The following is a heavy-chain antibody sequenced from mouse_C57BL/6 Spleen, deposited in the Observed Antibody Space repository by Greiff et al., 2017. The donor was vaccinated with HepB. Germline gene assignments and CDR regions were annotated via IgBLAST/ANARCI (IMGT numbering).Heavy chain of an antibody. V-gene: IGHV5-4*03. CDR2: ISDGGSYT. CDR1: GFTFSSYA. Sequence: DVMLVESGGGLVKPGGSLKLSCAASGFTFSSYAMSWVRQTPEKRLEWVATISDGGSYTYYPDNVKGRITISRDNAKNNLYLQLSHLKSEDTAMYYCAGDSWGSSHWYFDVWGTGTTVTVAS. CDR3: AGDSWGSSHWYFDV. J-gene: IGHJ1*03. D-gene: IGHD1-1*01.